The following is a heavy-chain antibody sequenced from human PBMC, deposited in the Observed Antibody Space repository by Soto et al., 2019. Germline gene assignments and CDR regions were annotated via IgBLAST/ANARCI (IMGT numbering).Heavy chain of an antibody. CDR1: GFTFSSFP. D-gene: IGHD4-17*01. CDR3: TKASSDYLHRAV. J-gene: IGHJ6*02. V-gene: IGHV3-23*01. Sequence: GGSLRLSCAASGFTFSSFPMRWVRQAPGQGLEWVSTLTGSGGDTSYADSVKGRFTISRDNSKNTLYLQMSSLRAEDKALYYCTKASSDYLHRAVWGQGTTVTVSS. CDR2: LTGSGGDT.